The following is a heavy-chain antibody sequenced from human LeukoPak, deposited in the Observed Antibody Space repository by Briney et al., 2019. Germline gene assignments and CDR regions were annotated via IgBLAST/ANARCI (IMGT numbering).Heavy chain of an antibody. D-gene: IGHD6-13*01. CDR2: INPNSGGT. CDR1: GYTFTGYY. V-gene: IGHV1-2*02. Sequence: ASVTVSCKASGYTFTGYYMHWVRQAPGQGLEWMGWINPNSGGTNYAQKFQGRVTMTTDTSTSTAYMELRSLRSDDTAVYYCARSIAAAGTFWFDPWGQGTLVTVSS. J-gene: IGHJ5*02. CDR3: ARSIAAAGTFWFDP.